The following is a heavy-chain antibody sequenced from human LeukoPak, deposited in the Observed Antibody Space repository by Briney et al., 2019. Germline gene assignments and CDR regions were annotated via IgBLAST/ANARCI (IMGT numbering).Heavy chain of an antibody. CDR1: GFTFSSYG. V-gene: IGHV3-30*18. D-gene: IGHD4-23*01. CDR3: AKDQVRGKRRSDAFDI. CDR2: ISYDGSNK. J-gene: IGHJ3*02. Sequence: GGCLRLSCAASGFTFSSYGMHWVRQAPGKGLEWVAVISYDGSNKYYADSVKGRFTISRDNSKNTLYLQMNSLRAEDTAVYYCAKDQVRGKRRSDAFDIWGQGTMVTVSS.